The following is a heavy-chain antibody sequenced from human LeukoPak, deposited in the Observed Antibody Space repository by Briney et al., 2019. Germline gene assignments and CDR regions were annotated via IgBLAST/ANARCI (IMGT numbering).Heavy chain of an antibody. J-gene: IGHJ4*02. V-gene: IGHV3-30*03. Sequence: PGGSLRLSCAASGFTFSNYAMHWVRQAPGKGLEWVAFISYDGSDKYYADSMKGRFTISRDNSKNTLYLQMDSLRTEDTAVYYCAYRGTPGSLYYFDYWGQGTLVTVSS. CDR2: ISYDGSDK. CDR1: GFTFSNYA. D-gene: IGHD3-10*01. CDR3: AYRGTPGSLYYFDY.